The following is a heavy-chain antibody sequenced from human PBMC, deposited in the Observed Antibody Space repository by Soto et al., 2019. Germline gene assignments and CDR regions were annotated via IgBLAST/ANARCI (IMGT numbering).Heavy chain of an antibody. CDR3: ASDDAGGVLLAY. V-gene: IGHV4-31*03. D-gene: IGHD3-16*01. CDR2: IYFSGTT. CDR1: GASINSGGYY. J-gene: IGHJ4*02. Sequence: QVQLQESGPGLVKPSQTLSLTCTVSGASINSGGYYWSWVRQLPGKGLEWIGYIYFSGTTYYNPSLESRVSISLDTDQDQFSLTMSSVSAAETAVYYCASDDAGGVLLAYWGQGTLVTVSS.